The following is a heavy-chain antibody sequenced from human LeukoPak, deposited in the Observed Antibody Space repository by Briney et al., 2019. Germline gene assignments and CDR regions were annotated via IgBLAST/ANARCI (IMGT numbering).Heavy chain of an antibody. CDR2: INPSGGST. Sequence: ASVKVSCKASGYTFTSYYMHWVRQAPGQGLEWMGIINPSGGSTSYAQKFQGRVTMTRDTSTSTVYMELSSLGSEDTAVYYCARDLIVLYSNYVGGFDPWGQGTLVTVSS. J-gene: IGHJ5*02. V-gene: IGHV1-46*01. CDR3: ARDLIVLYSNYVGGFDP. CDR1: GYTFTSYY. D-gene: IGHD4-11*01.